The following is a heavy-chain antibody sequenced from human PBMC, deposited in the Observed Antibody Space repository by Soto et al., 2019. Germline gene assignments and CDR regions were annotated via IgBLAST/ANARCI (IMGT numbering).Heavy chain of an antibody. CDR1: GDSITRRDYY. J-gene: IGHJ5*01. Sequence: QVQLQESGPGLVKPSQTLSLTCTVSGDSITRRDYYWTWIRQYPGKGLEWIGYIHHSGAAHYNPSIKSRLTISVDTSRNQFSLKLTSVTAADTAVYYCARAIGGNNWNPNWFDSWGQGTKVTVSS. CDR2: IHHSGAA. CDR3: ARAIGGNNWNPNWFDS. D-gene: IGHD1-20*01. V-gene: IGHV4-31*03.